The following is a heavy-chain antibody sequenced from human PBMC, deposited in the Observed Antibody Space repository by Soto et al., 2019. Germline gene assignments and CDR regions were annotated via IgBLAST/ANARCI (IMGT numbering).Heavy chain of an antibody. CDR3: ARGGAYIYGPQYD. J-gene: IGHJ4*02. D-gene: IGHD5-18*01. V-gene: IGHV3-74*01. CDR2: INGDGSST. Sequence: EVQLVESGGGLVQPGGSLRLSCATSGFSISGYWIHWVRQAPGKGLVWVSHINGDGSSTNYADSVKGRFTISRDYAKNTLYLQMNSLRVEDTAVYYCARGGAYIYGPQYDWGQGTLVTVSS. CDR1: GFSISGYW.